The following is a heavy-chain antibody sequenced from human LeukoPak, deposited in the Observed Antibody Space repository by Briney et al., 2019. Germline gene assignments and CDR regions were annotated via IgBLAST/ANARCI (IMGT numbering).Heavy chain of an antibody. V-gene: IGHV4-39*01. D-gene: IGHD6-19*01. CDR3: ARQSGWSEPFDY. J-gene: IGHJ4*02. CDR2: IYYSGRT. Sequence: SETLSLTCTVSGGSTSSSVCYWGWIRQSPGKGLEWIGSIYYSGRTYYNPSLKSRVTISVDTSKNQFSLKLSSVTAADTAVYYCARQSGWSEPFDYWGQGTLVTVSS. CDR1: GGSTSSSVCY.